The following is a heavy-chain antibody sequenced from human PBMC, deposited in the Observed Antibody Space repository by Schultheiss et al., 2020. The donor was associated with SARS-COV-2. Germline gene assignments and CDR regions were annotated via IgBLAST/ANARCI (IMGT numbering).Heavy chain of an antibody. J-gene: IGHJ4*02. V-gene: IGHV3-7*03. Sequence: ETLSLTCAVPGGSISSSNWWSWVRQAPGKGLEWVANIKQDGSEKYYVDSVKGRFTISRDNAKNSLYLQMNSLRAEDTAVYYCAKEGEEMGSSWGQGTLVTVSS. D-gene: IGHD3-16*01. CDR1: GGSISSSNW. CDR3: AKEGEEMGSS. CDR2: IKQDGSEK.